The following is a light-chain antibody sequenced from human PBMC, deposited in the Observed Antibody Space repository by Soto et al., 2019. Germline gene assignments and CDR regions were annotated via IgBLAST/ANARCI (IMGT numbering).Light chain of an antibody. CDR1: QSISSW. V-gene: IGKV1-5*01. J-gene: IGKJ4*01. Sequence: DIQMTQSPSTLSASVGDRVTITFRASQSISSWLSWYQQKPGNAHKSLIYGATSLQRGVPSRFSGSGGDTDFSLTISSLQPEDIATYYCQQYQRYTPSFGRGTKVDIK. CDR3: QQYQRYTPS. CDR2: GAT.